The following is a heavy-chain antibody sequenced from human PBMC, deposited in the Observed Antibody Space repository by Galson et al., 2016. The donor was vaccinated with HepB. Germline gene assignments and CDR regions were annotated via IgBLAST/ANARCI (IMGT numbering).Heavy chain of an antibody. CDR1: GFTLSNYR. CDR2: MYSGGSK. V-gene: IGHV3-53*01. Sequence: SLRLSCAVSGFTLSNYRIDWVRQAPGKGLEWVAIMYSGGSKQYAGSVKGRVTISRDTSSQTLFLEVSDLRAEDTGIYYCARGYTSGVPFWWGQGTLVTVSS. CDR3: ARGYTSGVPFW. D-gene: IGHD2-8*01. J-gene: IGHJ4*02.